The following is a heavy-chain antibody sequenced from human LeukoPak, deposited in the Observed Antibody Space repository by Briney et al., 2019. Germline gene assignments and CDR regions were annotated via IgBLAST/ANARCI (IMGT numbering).Heavy chain of an antibody. CDR2: ISSGGGST. CDR1: GFTFSSYG. Sequence: GGALRLSCAASGFTFSSYGMSWVRQAPGKALEWVSGISSGGGSTHYAASVRGRFTISRDTSRSTLYLQMNSLRAEDAAVYYCAKAPVTSCRGAFCYPFDYWGQGTLVTVSS. CDR3: AKAPVTSCRGAFCYPFDY. V-gene: IGHV3-23*01. D-gene: IGHD2-15*01. J-gene: IGHJ4*02.